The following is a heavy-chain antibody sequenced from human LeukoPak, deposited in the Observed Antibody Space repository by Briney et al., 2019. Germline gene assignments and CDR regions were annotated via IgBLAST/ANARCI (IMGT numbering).Heavy chain of an antibody. CDR2: ISWGGEDT. CDR3: ATPLAMTTGVGRYFDI. V-gene: IGHV3-23*01. J-gene: IGHJ2*01. CDR1: GFTLSNYA. D-gene: IGHD1-1*01. Sequence: PGGSLRLSCAASGFTLSNYAMSEIREAPGEGGDWVSTISWGGEDTYYPDSVKGRFAISRDNSKNTLYLQMNSLRVEDTAMYYGATPLAMTTGVGRYFDIWGRGNLVTVSS.